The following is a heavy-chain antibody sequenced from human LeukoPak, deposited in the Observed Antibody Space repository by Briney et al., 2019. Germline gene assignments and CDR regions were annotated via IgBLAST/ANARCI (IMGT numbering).Heavy chain of an antibody. CDR1: GFTFSNAW. J-gene: IGHJ6*04. D-gene: IGHD3-10*02. CDR3: AELGITMIGGV. CDR2: ISSSGSTI. V-gene: IGHV3-48*04. Sequence: PGGSLRLSCAASGFTFSNAWMNWVRQAPGKGLEWVSYISSSGSTIYYADSVKGRFTISRDNAKNSLYLQMNSLRAEDTAVYYCAELGITMIGGVWGKGTTVTISS.